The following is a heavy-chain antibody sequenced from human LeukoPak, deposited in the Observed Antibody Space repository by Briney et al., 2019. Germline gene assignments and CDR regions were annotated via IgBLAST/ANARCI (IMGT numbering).Heavy chain of an antibody. CDR3: AKDDSGTFDY. V-gene: IGHV3-33*03. CDR1: GFSFSGYG. CDR2: IWYDGSKE. Sequence: PGGSLTLSCAASGFSFSGYGMHWVRQAPGKGLEWVAVIWYDGSKEHYVDSVKGRFTISRDNAKNTVFLQMNSLRVEDSSVYYCAKDDSGTFDYWGQGIPLIASS. D-gene: IGHD5-12*01. J-gene: IGHJ4*02.